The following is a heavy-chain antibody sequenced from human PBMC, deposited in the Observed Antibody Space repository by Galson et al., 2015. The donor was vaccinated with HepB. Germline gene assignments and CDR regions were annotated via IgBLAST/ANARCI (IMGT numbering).Heavy chain of an antibody. CDR2: ISYDGSNK. Sequence: SLRLSCAASGFTFSSYAMHWVRQAPGKGLEWVAVISYDGSNKYYADSVKGRFTISRDNSKNTLYLQMNSLRAEDTAVYYCARAAGIAAAGTEYYFDYWGQGTLVTVSS. D-gene: IGHD6-13*01. CDR1: GFTFSSYA. V-gene: IGHV3-30-3*01. J-gene: IGHJ4*02. CDR3: ARAAGIAAAGTEYYFDY.